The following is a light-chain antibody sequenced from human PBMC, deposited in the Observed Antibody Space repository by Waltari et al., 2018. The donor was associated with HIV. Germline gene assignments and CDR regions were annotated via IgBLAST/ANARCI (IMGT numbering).Light chain of an antibody. CDR2: DVS. Sequence: ISCTGTSSDVGGYNYVSWYQQHPGKAPKLMIYDVSKRPSGVSNRFSGSKSGNTASLTISGLQAEDEADYYCSSYTSSSTWVFGGGTKLTVL. CDR3: SSYTSSSTWV. V-gene: IGLV2-14*04. J-gene: IGLJ3*02. CDR1: SSDVGGYNY.